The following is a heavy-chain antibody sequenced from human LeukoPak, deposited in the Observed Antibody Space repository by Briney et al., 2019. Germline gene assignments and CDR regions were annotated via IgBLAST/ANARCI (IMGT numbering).Heavy chain of an antibody. Sequence: GGSLRLSCAASGFTFSSYGMHWVRQAPGKGLEWLAAISYDGSNKYYADSVKGRFTISRDNSKNTLDLQMNSLRAGDTAVYYCAKDSSIVGATSFDYWGQGTLVTVSS. CDR1: GFTFSSYG. D-gene: IGHD1-26*01. CDR3: AKDSSIVGATSFDY. V-gene: IGHV3-30*18. J-gene: IGHJ4*02. CDR2: ISYDGSNK.